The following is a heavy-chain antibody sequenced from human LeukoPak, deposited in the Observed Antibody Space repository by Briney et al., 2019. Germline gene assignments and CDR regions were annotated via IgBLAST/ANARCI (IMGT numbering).Heavy chain of an antibody. CDR3: ARGASSSWYLQYYFDY. J-gene: IGHJ4*02. D-gene: IGHD6-13*01. CDR2: ISWNSGSI. CDR1: GFTFDDYA. Sequence: PGGSLRLSCAASGFTFDDYAMHWVRQAPGKGLEWVSGISWNSGSIGYADSVKGRFTISRDNAKNSLYLQMNSLRAEDTAVYYCARGASSSWYLQYYFDYWGQGTLVTVSS. V-gene: IGHV3-9*01.